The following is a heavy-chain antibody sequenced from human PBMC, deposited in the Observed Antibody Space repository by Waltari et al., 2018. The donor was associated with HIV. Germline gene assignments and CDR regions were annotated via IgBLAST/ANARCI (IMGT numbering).Heavy chain of an antibody. CDR1: GGSISSGGYY. Sequence: QVQLQESGPGLVKPSQTLSLTCTVSGGSISSGGYYWSWIRQHPGKGLEWIGYIYYSGSTYYNPSLKSRVTISVDTSKNQFSLKLSSVTAADTAVYYCARVMLQLVRRDYYYYGMDVWGQGTTVTVSS. CDR3: ARVMLQLVRRDYYYYGMDV. D-gene: IGHD6-13*01. V-gene: IGHV4-31*03. J-gene: IGHJ6*02. CDR2: IYYSGST.